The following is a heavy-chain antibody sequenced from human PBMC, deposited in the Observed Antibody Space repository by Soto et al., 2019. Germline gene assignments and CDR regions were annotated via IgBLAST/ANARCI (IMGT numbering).Heavy chain of an antibody. J-gene: IGHJ4*02. V-gene: IGHV1-46*01. D-gene: IGHD2-2*02. CDR3: AKDHDIPKSSIGYCSSTNCYKGGHHAY. CDR2: VTHGGGST. Sequence: ASAKVYCQAYGYPFTRYYMDWARQSHGQGRARTVIVTHGGGSTSYAQKVQGRVTMTRDTSKSTVYMEMSSLRAEETAVYYFAKDHDIPKSSIGYCSSTNCYKGGHHAYWGQGTIVSLSS. CDR1: GYPFTRYY.